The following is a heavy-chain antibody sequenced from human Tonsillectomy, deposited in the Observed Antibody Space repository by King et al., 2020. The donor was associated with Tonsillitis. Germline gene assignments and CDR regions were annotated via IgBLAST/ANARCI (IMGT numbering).Heavy chain of an antibody. CDR3: ARDLYYYYGSGSSDYYYMDV. CDR1: GYSFTNYG. CDR2: ITTYNGNT. D-gene: IGHD3-10*01. Sequence: QLVQSGAEVKKPGASVKVSCKASGYSFTNYGISWVRQAPGQGLEWMGWITTYNGNTNYAQKLQGRVIMTTDTSTSTAYMELRSLRSDDTAVYYCARDLYYYYGSGSSDYYYMDVWGKGTTVTVSS. V-gene: IGHV1-18*01. J-gene: IGHJ6*03.